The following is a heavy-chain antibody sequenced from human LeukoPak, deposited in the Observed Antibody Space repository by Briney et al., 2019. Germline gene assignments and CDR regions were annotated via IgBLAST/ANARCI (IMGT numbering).Heavy chain of an antibody. CDR3: ASPNSRRDGYNYADAFDI. J-gene: IGHJ3*02. CDR1: GFTFSSYA. V-gene: IGHV3-30*04. CDR2: ISYDGSNK. Sequence: GGSLRLSCAASGFTFSSYAMHWVRQAPGKGLEWVAVISYDGSNKYYADSVKGRFTISRDNAKNSLYLQMNSLRAEDTAVYYCASPNSRRDGYNYADAFDIWGQGTMVTVSS. D-gene: IGHD5-24*01.